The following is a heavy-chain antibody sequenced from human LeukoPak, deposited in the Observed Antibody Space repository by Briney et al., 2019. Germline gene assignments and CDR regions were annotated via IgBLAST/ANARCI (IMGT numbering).Heavy chain of an antibody. D-gene: IGHD1-14*01. V-gene: IGHV3-7*01. Sequence: PGGPLSLSCAVSGFTFSTYWMSWVRQAPRKGLEWVGNIKEDGSEKYYVDSMKGRFTISRDNAKNSLYLQMNSLRVEDTAVYYCARDSFETDIDYWGQGTLVTVSS. CDR2: IKEDGSEK. CDR3: ARDSFETDIDY. J-gene: IGHJ4*02. CDR1: GFTFSTYW.